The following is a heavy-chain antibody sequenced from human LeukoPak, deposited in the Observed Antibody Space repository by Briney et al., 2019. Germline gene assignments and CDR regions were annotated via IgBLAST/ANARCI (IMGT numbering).Heavy chain of an antibody. J-gene: IGHJ4*02. V-gene: IGHV3-9*01. Sequence: PGGSLRLSCAASGFTFDDYAMHWVRQAPGKGLEWVSGISWNSGSIGYADSVKGRFTISRDNAKNSLYLQMNSLRAEDTAVYYCAKARYFDWLDDYWGQGTLVTVSS. CDR1: GFTFDDYA. CDR3: AKARYFDWLDDY. CDR2: ISWNSGSI. D-gene: IGHD3-9*01.